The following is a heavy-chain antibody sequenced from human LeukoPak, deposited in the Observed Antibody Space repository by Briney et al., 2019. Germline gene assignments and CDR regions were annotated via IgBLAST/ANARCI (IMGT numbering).Heavy chain of an antibody. CDR2: ISSSSSYI. Sequence: GGSLRLSCAASGFTFSSYSMNWVRQAPGKGLEWVSSISSSSSYIYYAGSVKGRFTISRDNAKNSLYLQMNSLRAEDTAVYYCARDSPTHCGGDCYHDYWGQGTLVTVSS. CDR3: ARDSPTHCGGDCYHDY. D-gene: IGHD2-21*02. CDR1: GFTFSSYS. V-gene: IGHV3-21*01. J-gene: IGHJ4*02.